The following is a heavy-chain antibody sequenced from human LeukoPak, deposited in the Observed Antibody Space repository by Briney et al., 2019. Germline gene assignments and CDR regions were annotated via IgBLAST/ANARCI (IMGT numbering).Heavy chain of an antibody. CDR3: ARAYCGGDCSLWY. D-gene: IGHD2-21*02. V-gene: IGHV3-53*01. J-gene: IGHJ4*02. Sequence: PWGSLRLSCAASGFTVSSNYMNWVRQAPGKGLEWVSVIYSGGSTYYADSVKGRFTISRDNSKNTLYLQMNSLRAEDTAVYYCARAYCGGDCSLWYWGQGTLVTVSS. CDR2: IYSGGST. CDR1: GFTVSSNY.